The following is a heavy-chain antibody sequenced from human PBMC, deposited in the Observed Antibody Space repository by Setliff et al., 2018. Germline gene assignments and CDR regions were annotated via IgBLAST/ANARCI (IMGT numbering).Heavy chain of an antibody. J-gene: IGHJ4*02. V-gene: IGHV4-34*01. CDR3: ARASPLQPSDY. D-gene: IGHD1-1*01. CDR1: GGSFSGYY. Sequence: SETLSLTCAVYGGSFSGYYWNWIRQPPGKGLEWIGGINHSGGTNYNPSLKSRVTISVDTSQNQFSLKLSSVTAADTAVYYCARASPLQPSDYWGQGTLVTVSS. CDR2: INHSGGT.